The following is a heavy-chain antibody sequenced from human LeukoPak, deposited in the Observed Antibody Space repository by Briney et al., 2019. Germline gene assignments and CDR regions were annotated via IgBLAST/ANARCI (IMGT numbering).Heavy chain of an antibody. D-gene: IGHD5-12*01. V-gene: IGHV3-21*01. CDR1: GFTFSSYS. CDR2: ISSSSSYI. J-gene: IGHJ4*02. Sequence: GGSLRLSCAASGFTFSSYSMNWVRQAPGKGLEWVSSISSSSSYIYYADSVKGRFTISRDNAKNSLYLQMNSLRAEDTAVYYCTSSLNSGYEMGQFDYWGQGTLVTVSS. CDR3: TSSLNSGYEMGQFDY.